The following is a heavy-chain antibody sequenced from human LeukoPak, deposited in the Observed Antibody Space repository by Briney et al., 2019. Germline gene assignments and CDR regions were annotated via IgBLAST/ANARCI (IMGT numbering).Heavy chain of an antibody. D-gene: IGHD6-19*01. CDR1: GGSFSGYY. Sequence: KPSETLSLTCAVYGGSFSGYYWSWIRQPPGKGLEWIGEINHSGSTNYNPSLRSRVTISVDTSKNQFSLKLSSVTAADTAVYYCAREISGWYDYWGQGTLVTVSS. CDR2: INHSGST. CDR3: AREISGWYDY. V-gene: IGHV4-34*01. J-gene: IGHJ4*02.